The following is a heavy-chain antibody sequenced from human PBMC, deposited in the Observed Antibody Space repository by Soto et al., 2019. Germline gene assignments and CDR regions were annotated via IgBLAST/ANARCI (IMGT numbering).Heavy chain of an antibody. D-gene: IGHD5-18*01. CDR3: ARTAYPWYFDY. J-gene: IGHJ4*02. CDR1: GGSISSSSYY. V-gene: IGHV4-39*01. CDR2: IYYSGST. Sequence: SETLSLTCTVSGGSISSSSYYWGWIRQPPGKGLEWIGSIYYSGSTYYNPSLKSRVTISVDTSKNQFSLKLSSVTAADTAVYYCARTAYPWYFDYWGQGILVTVSS.